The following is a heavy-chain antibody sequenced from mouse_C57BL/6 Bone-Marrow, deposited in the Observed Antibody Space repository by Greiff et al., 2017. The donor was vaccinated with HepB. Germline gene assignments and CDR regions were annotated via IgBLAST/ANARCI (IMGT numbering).Heavy chain of an antibody. CDR1: GYTFTDYY. CDR2: INPYNGGT. V-gene: IGHV1-19*01. J-gene: IGHJ2*01. CDR3: ARYYYGSSPDY. Sequence: EVMLVESGPVLVKPGASVKMSCKASGYTFTDYYMNWVKQSHGKSLEWIGVINPYNGGTSYNQKFKGKATLTVDKSSSTAYMELNSLTSEDSAVYYCARYYYGSSPDYWGQGTTLTVSS. D-gene: IGHD1-1*01.